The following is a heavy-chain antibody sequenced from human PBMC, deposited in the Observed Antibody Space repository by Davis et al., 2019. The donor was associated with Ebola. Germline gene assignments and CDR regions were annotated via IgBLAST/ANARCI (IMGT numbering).Heavy chain of an antibody. V-gene: IGHV4-4*07. CDR1: GGSISSYY. CDR2: IYTSGST. J-gene: IGHJ6*02. Sequence: PSETLSLICTVSGGSISSYYWSWIRQPAGKGLEWIGRIYTSGSTNYNPSLKSRVTMPVDTSKNQFSLKLSSVTAADTAVYYCARDKRYTGGYYYYYGMDVWGQGTTVTVSS. CDR3: ARDKRYTGGYYYYYGMDV. D-gene: IGHD2-8*02.